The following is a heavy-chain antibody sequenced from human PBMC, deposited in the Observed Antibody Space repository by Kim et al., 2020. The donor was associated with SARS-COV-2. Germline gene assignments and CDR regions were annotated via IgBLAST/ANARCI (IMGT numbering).Heavy chain of an antibody. CDR3: AREREMTTVTKFDY. D-gene: IGHD4-4*01. CDR2: IIPIFGTA. J-gene: IGHJ4*02. V-gene: IGHV1-69*13. Sequence: SVKVSCKASGGTFSSYAISWVRQAPGQGLEWMGGIIPIFGTANYAQKFQGRVTITADESTSTAYMELSSLRSEDTAVYYCAREREMTTVTKFDYWGQGTLVTVSS. CDR1: GGTFSSYA.